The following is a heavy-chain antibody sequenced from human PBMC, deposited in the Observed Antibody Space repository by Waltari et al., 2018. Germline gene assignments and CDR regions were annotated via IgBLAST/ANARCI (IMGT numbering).Heavy chain of an antibody. D-gene: IGHD3-3*01. Sequence: QLQLQESGPGLVKPSETLSLTCTVSGGSISSSSYYWGWIRQPPGKGLEWIGSIYYSGSTYYNPSLKSRVTISVDTSKNQFSLKLSSVTAADTAVYYCARQDYDFWSGHTGPNWFDPWGQGTLVTVSS. V-gene: IGHV4-39*01. J-gene: IGHJ5*02. CDR3: ARQDYDFWSGHTGPNWFDP. CDR2: IYYSGST. CDR1: GGSISSSSYY.